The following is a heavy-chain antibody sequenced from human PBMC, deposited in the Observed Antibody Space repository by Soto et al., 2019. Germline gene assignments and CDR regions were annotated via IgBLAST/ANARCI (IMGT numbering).Heavy chain of an antibody. V-gene: IGHV1-2*04. D-gene: IGHD6-19*01. J-gene: IGHJ6*02. CDR3: ARDGGYSSGWYIGRSGMDV. CDR2: INPNSGGT. CDR1: GYTFTGYY. Sequence: ASVKVSCKASGYTFTGYYMHWVRQAPGQGLEWMGWINPNSGGTNYAQKFQGWVTMTRDTSISTAYMELSRLRSDDTAVYYCARDGGYSSGWYIGRSGMDVWGQGTTVTVSS.